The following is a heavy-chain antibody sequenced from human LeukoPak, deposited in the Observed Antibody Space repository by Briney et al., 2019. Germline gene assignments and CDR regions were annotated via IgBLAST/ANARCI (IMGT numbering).Heavy chain of an antibody. J-gene: IGHJ4*02. CDR3: ARAGSGYSYGFDY. D-gene: IGHD5-18*01. V-gene: IGHV4-59*01. CDR1: GGSISSYY. Sequence: PSETLSLTCTVSGGSISSYYWSWIRQPPGKGLEWIGYIYYSGSTNYNPSLKSRVTISVDMSKNQFSLKLSSVTAADTAVYYCARAGSGYSYGFDYWGQGTLVTVSS. CDR2: IYYSGST.